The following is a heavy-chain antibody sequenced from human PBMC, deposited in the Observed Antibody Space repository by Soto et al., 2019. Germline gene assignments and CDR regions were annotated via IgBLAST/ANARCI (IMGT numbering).Heavy chain of an antibody. Sequence: QVLLVESGGGVVQPGRSLRLSCTGSGFTFSSYGMHWVRQGPGQGLEWVAVISKDGSYKYHADSVKGRFTISRDNSKNTLYLQMNRLRAEDTAVYYCVKGQVDTPMDFRTANWGHGTLVTVSS. V-gene: IGHV3-30*18. CDR1: GFTFSSYG. CDR3: VKGQVDTPMDFRTAN. D-gene: IGHD5-18*01. CDR2: ISKDGSYK. J-gene: IGHJ4*01.